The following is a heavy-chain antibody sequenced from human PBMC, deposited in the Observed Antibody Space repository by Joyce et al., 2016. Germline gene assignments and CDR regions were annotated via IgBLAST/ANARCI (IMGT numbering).Heavy chain of an antibody. CDR3: STDRVQWSFGVLSNYFDMDV. Sequence: QLVESAGGVAKPARSLRLSCVASGFASFTDYYMSWFRQAPGKGLGCLAYIRSTETPDDYADSVKGLFTNSRDNSNNSLFLKMHNRRDEDSAVYYCSTDRVQWSFGVLSNYFDMDVWGKGTPVAVSS. CDR2: IRSTETPD. V-gene: IGHV3-11*01. D-gene: IGHD5-24*01. CDR1: GFASFTDYY. J-gene: IGHJ6*03.